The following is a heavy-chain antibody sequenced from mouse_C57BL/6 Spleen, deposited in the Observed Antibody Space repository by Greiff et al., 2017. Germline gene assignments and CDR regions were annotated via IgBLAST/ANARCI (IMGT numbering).Heavy chain of an antibody. V-gene: IGHV1-42*01. CDR3: ARKGRGRGFAMDY. D-gene: IGHD3-3*01. CDR2: INPSTGGT. J-gene: IGHJ4*01. Sequence: VQRKQSGRELVKPGASVKISCKASGYSFTGYYMNWVQQSPEKSLEWIGEINPSTGGTTYNQKFKARATLTVDKSSSTAYMQLKSLTSEDSAVYYCARKGRGRGFAMDYWGQGTSVTVSS. CDR1: GYSFTGYY.